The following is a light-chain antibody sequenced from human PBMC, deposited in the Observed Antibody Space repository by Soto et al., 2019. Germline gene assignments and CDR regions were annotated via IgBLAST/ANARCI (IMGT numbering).Light chain of an antibody. V-gene: IGLV2-14*01. J-gene: IGLJ1*01. Sequence: QSVLTQPASVSGSPGQSITISCTGTSSDVGGYNYVSWYQQHPGKAPKLMIYDVSNRPSGVSNRFSGSKSGNTASLTISGLQAEDEAAYYCSSYTSSSFYFFGTGTKVTVL. CDR3: SSYTSSSFYF. CDR1: SSDVGGYNY. CDR2: DVS.